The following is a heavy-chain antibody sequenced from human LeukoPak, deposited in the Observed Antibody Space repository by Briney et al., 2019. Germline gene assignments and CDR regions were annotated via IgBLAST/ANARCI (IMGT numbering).Heavy chain of an antibody. CDR1: GFTFSSYA. V-gene: IGHV3-23*01. J-gene: IGHJ3*02. CDR2: LSGSGGST. CDR3: AKTWAAVTGDAFDI. D-gene: IGHD6-13*01. Sequence: QPGGSLRLSCAASGFTFSSYAMSWVRQATAKGLAWVSALSGSGGSTYYADSVKGRFTISRDNSKNTLYLQMNSLRAEDTAVYYCAKTWAAVTGDAFDIWGQGTMVTVSS.